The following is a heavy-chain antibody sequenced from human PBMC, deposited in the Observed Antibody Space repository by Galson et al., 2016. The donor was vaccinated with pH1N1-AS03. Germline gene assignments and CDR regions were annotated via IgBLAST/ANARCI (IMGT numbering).Heavy chain of an antibody. D-gene: IGHD5-24*01. Sequence: SVKVSCKASGGSFSKYVISWVRQAPGQGLQWMGRIIPNLGVTNYAQRFQARVTITADKSSSTVYMEVTNQTSADTAIFYCAHNQSKGYNYWLSPLGPGTQVTVSS. CDR3: AHNQSKGYNYWLSP. J-gene: IGHJ5*02. CDR2: IIPNLGVT. CDR1: GGSFSKYV. V-gene: IGHV1-69*04.